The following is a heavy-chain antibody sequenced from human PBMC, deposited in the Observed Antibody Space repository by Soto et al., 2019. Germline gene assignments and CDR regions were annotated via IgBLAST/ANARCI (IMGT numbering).Heavy chain of an antibody. V-gene: IGHV3-23*01. CDR1: GFDFSTYA. CDR2: IGEGGVSR. CDR3: ARDSVTRVSSDIPGMDV. J-gene: IGHJ6*02. D-gene: IGHD3-10*01. Sequence: VRLLESGGGLVQPGGSLRLSCVASGFDFSTYAMSWVRQAPGKGLEWVSVIGEGGVSRVYADAVKGRFTISRDNSKNTLYLQMTSLRVDDTAMYYCARDSVTRVSSDIPGMDVWGQGTTVSVSS.